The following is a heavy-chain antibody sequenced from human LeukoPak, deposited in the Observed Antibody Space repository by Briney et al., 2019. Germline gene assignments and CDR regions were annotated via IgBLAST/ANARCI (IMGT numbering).Heavy chain of an antibody. D-gene: IGHD2-2*01. CDR1: GDSLYGHY. CDR2: GSDSGGT. Sequence: PSETLSLTCAVYGDSLYGHYWSWIRQSPGKGLEWIGEGSDSGGTKFNPSLKSRATISVDTSKNQFSLKLNSVAAADTAVYYCASGLYQVLFPYRGEYLQHWGQGTRVIVSS. CDR3: ASGLYQVLFPYRGEYLQH. J-gene: IGHJ1*01. V-gene: IGHV4-34*01.